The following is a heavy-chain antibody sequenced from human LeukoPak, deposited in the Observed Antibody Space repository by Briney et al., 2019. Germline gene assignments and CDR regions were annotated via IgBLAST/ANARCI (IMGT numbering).Heavy chain of an antibody. V-gene: IGHV3-23*01. J-gene: IGHJ5*02. D-gene: IGHD6-25*01. CDR2: ISGSGGST. CDR3: ARERAAVRIDP. CDR1: GFTFSSYA. Sequence: PGASLRLSCAASGFTFSSYAMSWVRQAPGKGLEWVSVISGSGGSTYYADSVKGRFTIPRDNSKNTLYLQMNSLRAEDTAVYYCARERAAVRIDPWGQGTLVTVSS.